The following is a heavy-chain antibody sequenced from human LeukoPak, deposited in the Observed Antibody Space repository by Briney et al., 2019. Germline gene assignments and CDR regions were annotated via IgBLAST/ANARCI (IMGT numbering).Heavy chain of an antibody. CDR3: AKDLDRSGRYVGWFDP. V-gene: IGHV3-7*01. Sequence: GGSLRLSCAASGFTFSSYWMSWVRQAPGKGLEWVANIKQDGSEKYYVDSVKGRFTISRDNAKNSLYLQMNSLRAEDTAVYYCAKDLDRSGRYVGWFDPWGQGTLVTVSS. CDR2: IKQDGSEK. J-gene: IGHJ5*02. D-gene: IGHD6-19*01. CDR1: GFTFSSYW.